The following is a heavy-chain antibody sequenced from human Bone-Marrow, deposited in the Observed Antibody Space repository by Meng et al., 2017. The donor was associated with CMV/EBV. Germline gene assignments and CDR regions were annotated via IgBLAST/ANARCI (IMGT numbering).Heavy chain of an antibody. D-gene: IGHD3-3*01. CDR3: AKDSIFGVVNGMDV. CDR2: ISAYNGNT. CDR1: GYTFINYG. V-gene: IGHV1-18*01. J-gene: IGHJ6*02. Sequence: ASVKVSCKASGYTFINYGVTWVRQAPGQGLEWMGWISAYNGNTNYAQKLQDRVAMTSDTSTSTAYIELRSLRSDDTAVYFCAKDSIFGVVNGMDVWGQGTTVTVSS.